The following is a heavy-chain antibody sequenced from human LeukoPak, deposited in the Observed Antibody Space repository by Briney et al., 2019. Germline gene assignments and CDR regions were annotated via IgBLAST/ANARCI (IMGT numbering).Heavy chain of an antibody. CDR3: ARVHGGFYYMDV. V-gene: IGHV3-21*01. D-gene: IGHD2-15*01. CDR2: ITSGSTYI. J-gene: IGHJ6*03. CDR1: GFTFSSYS. Sequence: GGSLRLSCAASGFTFSSYSMNWVRQAPGKGPEWVSSITSGSTYIYYADSVKGRFTISRDNAKNSLYLQMNSLRAEDTALYYCARVHGGFYYMDVWGKGTRSPSP.